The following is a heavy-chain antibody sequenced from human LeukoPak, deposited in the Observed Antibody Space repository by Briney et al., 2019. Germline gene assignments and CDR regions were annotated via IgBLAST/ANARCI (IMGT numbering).Heavy chain of an antibody. D-gene: IGHD3-3*01. CDR2: IYYSGST. CDR3: ARQESYYDFWSGYPYYFDY. V-gene: IGHV4-39*01. CDR1: GGSISSSSYY. J-gene: IGHJ4*02. Sequence: PSQTLSLTCTVSGGSISSSSYYWGWIRQPPGKGLEWIGSIYYSGSTYYNPSLKSRVTISVDTSKNQFSLKLSSVTAADTAVYYCARQESYYDFWSGYPYYFDYWGQGTLVTVSS.